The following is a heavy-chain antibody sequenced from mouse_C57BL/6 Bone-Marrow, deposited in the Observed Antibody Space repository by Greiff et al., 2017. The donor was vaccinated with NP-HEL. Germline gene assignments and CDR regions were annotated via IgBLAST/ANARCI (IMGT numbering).Heavy chain of an antibody. CDR3: ARGPHYYGSSYDDY. V-gene: IGHV5-17*01. CDR2: ISSGSSTI. CDR1: GFTFSDYG. Sequence: EVKLMESGGGLVKPGGSLKLSCAASGFTFSDYGMHWVRQAPEKGLEWVAYISSGSSTIYYADTVKGRFTISRDNAKNTLFLQMTSLRSEDTAMYYGARGPHYYGSSYDDYWGQGTTLTVSS. J-gene: IGHJ2*01. D-gene: IGHD1-1*01.